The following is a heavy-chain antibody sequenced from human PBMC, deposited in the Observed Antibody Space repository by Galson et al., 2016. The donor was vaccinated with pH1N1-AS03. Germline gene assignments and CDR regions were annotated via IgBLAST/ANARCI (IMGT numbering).Heavy chain of an antibody. V-gene: IGHV3-7*01. Sequence: SLRLSCAASGITFSTYWMSWVRQAPGKGLEWVANIKLDGSEEYYVDSVKGRFTISRDNAKNSLFLQMNSLRAEDTAVYYCYYYGDYGNYWGQGTLVIVSS. CDR1: GITFSTYW. J-gene: IGHJ4*02. CDR3: YYYGDYGNY. CDR2: IKLDGSEE. D-gene: IGHD4-17*01.